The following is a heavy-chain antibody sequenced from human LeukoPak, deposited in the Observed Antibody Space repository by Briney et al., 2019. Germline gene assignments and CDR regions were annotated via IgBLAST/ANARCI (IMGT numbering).Heavy chain of an antibody. CDR1: GFTFSSYW. J-gene: IGHJ4*02. V-gene: IGHV3-7*01. CDR2: IKQDGSEK. CDR3: ARRRDSSGYSFDY. Sequence: GGSLRLSCAASGFTFSSYWMSWVRQAPGMGLEWVANIKQDGSEKYYVDSVKGRFTISRDNAKNSLYLQMNSLRAEDTAVYYCARRRDSSGYSFDYWGQGTLVTVSS. D-gene: IGHD3-22*01.